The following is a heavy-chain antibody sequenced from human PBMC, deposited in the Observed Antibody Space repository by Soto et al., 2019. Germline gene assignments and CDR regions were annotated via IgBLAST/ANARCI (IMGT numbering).Heavy chain of an antibody. V-gene: IGHV1-18*01. J-gene: IGHJ2*01. CDR2: ISAYNGNT. Sequence: QVQLVQSGAEVKKPGASVNVSCKASGYTFTSYSLSWVRQVPGHGLEWMGWISAYNGNTNYAQKIKGRVTMTRDTSTSTAHMELRSLRSDDTAVYYCARAVYGGNSGSWYLDIWGRGTRVTVSS. D-gene: IGHD4-17*01. CDR1: GYTFTSYS. CDR3: ARAVYGGNSGSWYLDI.